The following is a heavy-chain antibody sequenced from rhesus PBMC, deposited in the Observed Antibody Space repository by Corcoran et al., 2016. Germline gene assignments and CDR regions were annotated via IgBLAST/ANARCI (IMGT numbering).Heavy chain of an antibody. CDR3: ARVTIFGLVVNWYFDL. D-gene: IGHD3-3*01. CDR1: GGSISGGYG. V-gene: IGHV4S7*01. CDR2: IFGSIGSN. J-gene: IGHJ2*01. Sequence: QVQLQESGPGLVKPSETLSLTCAVSGGSISGGYGWSWIRQPPGKGLEWIGHIFGSIGSNYYNPSLKSRVTISRDTSKNQFSLKLSSVTAADTAVYYCARVTIFGLVVNWYFDLWGPGTPITISS.